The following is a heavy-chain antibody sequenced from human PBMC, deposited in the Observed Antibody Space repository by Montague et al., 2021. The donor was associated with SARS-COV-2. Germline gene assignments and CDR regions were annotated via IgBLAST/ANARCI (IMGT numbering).Heavy chain of an antibody. CDR1: GGSISSGSYY. J-gene: IGHJ5*02. Sequence: SETLSLTCTVSGGSISSGSYYWSWIRQPPGKGLEWIGYIYYSGSTNYNPSLKSRVTISVDTSKNQFSLKLSSVTAADTAVYYCARGGDMNWFDPWGQGTLVTVSS. CDR2: IYYSGST. V-gene: IGHV4-61*01. D-gene: IGHD2-21*01. CDR3: ARGGDMNWFDP.